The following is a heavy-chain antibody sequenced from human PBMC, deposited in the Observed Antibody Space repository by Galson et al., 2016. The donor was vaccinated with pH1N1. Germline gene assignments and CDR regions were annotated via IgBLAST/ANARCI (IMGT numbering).Heavy chain of an antibody. V-gene: IGHV3-53*05. D-gene: IGHD3-3*01. CDR2: VYSGGNT. CDR3: ARVWSYDFWSGVGDFYSDY. CDR1: GFTVSSNY. J-gene: IGHJ4*02. Sequence: SLRLSCAASGFTVSSNYMSWVRQAPGKGLEWVSIVYSGGNTYYADSVKGRFTISRDNSNNTLYLQMNSLRAEDTAVYYCARVWSYDFWSGVGDFYSDYWGQGILVTVSS.